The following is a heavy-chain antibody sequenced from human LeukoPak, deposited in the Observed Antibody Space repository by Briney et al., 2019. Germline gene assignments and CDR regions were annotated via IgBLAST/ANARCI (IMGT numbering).Heavy chain of an antibody. D-gene: IGHD5-18*01. CDR3: ARSRGTTMVTRFDY. Sequence: PSETLSLTCTVSGGSISNYYWSWIRQPAGKGLEWIGRINTSESTNYNPSLESRVTMSVDTSKNQFSLKLSSVTAADTAVYFCARSRGTTMVTRFDYWGQGTLVTVSS. V-gene: IGHV4-4*07. CDR1: GGSISNYY. J-gene: IGHJ4*02. CDR2: INTSEST.